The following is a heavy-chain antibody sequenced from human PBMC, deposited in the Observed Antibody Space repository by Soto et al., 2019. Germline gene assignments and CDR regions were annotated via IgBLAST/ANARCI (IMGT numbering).Heavy chain of an antibody. D-gene: IGHD6-19*01. V-gene: IGHV1-69*01. Sequence: QVQLVQSGAEEKKPGSSVRVSCKAPGGTFSSYGISWVRQAPGQGLEWMGGISPKVGMANYAERFQGRVTINGDEATSTAHMELRSLTSEDTATYYCAREGYNSGRDPLDIWGQGTMVTVSS. J-gene: IGHJ3*02. CDR3: AREGYNSGRDPLDI. CDR1: GGTFSSYG. CDR2: ISPKVGMA.